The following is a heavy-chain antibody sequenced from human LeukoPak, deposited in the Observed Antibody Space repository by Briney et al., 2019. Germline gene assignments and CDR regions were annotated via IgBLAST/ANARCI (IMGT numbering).Heavy chain of an antibody. V-gene: IGHV1-18*01. CDR3: ARDTTFLGYCSSTSCYIDY. Sequence: ASVKVSCKASGYTFTSYGISWVRQAPGQGLEWMGWISAYNGNTNYAQKLQGRVTMTTDTSTSTAYMELRSLRSDDTAVYYCARDTTFLGYCSSTSCYIDYWGQGTLVTVSS. D-gene: IGHD2-2*02. J-gene: IGHJ4*02. CDR2: ISAYNGNT. CDR1: GYTFTSYG.